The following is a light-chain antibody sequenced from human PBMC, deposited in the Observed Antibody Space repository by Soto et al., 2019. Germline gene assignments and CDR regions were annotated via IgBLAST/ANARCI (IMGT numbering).Light chain of an antibody. CDR2: GGS. J-gene: IGKJ1*01. V-gene: IGKV3-15*01. Sequence: EVVMTQSPVTLSVAPGEGTTLSCRASQSIKSDLAWYQQKPGQAPRLLIRGGSTRAAGIPHRFSGYGSGTEVSLSITSLQSEDFGVYYCHQYNDWPGTCGQGTKVEV. CDR3: HQYNDWPGT. CDR1: QSIKSD.